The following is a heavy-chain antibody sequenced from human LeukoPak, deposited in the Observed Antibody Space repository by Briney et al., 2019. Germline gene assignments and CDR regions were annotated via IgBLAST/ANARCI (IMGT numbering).Heavy chain of an antibody. CDR3: ARVYDSSGYYSPYFDY. CDR2: ISSSSSYI. J-gene: IGHJ4*02. V-gene: IGHV3-21*01. Sequence: GGSLRLSCAASGFTFSSYSMNWVRQAPGKGLEWVSSISSSSSYIYYADPVKGRFTISRDNAKNSLYLQMNSLRAEDTAVYYCARVYDSSGYYSPYFDYWGQGTLVTVSS. CDR1: GFTFSSYS. D-gene: IGHD3-22*01.